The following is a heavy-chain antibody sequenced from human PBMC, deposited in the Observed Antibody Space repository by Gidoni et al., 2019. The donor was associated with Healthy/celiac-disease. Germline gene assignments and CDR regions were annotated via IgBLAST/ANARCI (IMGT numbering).Heavy chain of an antibody. CDR3: ARGRYGDCSSTSCFSGWFDP. CDR1: AVSFGGYY. D-gene: IGHD2-2*01. J-gene: IGHJ5*02. V-gene: IGHV4-34*01. Sequence: QVQLQQWGAGLLTPSETLSLTCAVSAVSFGGYYWSWNRQPPGKGLELIGEINHSGSTNYNPSLKSRVTISVDTSKNQFSLKLSSVTAADTAVYYCARGRYGDCSSTSCFSGWFDPWGQGTLVTVSS. CDR2: INHSGST.